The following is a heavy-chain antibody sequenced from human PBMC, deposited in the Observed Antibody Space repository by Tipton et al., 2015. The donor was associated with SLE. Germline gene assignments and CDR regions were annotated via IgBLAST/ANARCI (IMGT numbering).Heavy chain of an antibody. D-gene: IGHD6-13*01. CDR2: IFYAGST. CDR3: ARVVKGSSWYWFDP. CDR1: GGSLNSYY. Sequence: TLSLTCTVSGGSLNSYYWNWIRLPPGKGLEWIRYIFYAGSTNYNPSLRSRVTISVDTSKNQFSLKLSSVTAADTAVYYCARVVKGSSWYWFDPWGQGTLVTVSS. V-gene: IGHV4-59*01. J-gene: IGHJ5*02.